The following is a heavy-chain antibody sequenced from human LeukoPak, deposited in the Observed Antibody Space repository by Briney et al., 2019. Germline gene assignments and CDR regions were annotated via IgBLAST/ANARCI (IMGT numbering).Heavy chain of an antibody. CDR3: ARGHLQAPVYSTRWYRASNWFDP. Sequence: SVKVSCKASGGTFSSYAISWVRQAPGQGLEWMGGIIPIFGTANYAQKLQGRVTITADKSTSTAYMELSSLRSEDTAVYYCARGHLQAPVYSTRWYRASNWFDPWGQGTLVTVSS. D-gene: IGHD6-13*01. CDR1: GGTFSSYA. CDR2: IIPIFGTA. J-gene: IGHJ5*02. V-gene: IGHV1-69*06.